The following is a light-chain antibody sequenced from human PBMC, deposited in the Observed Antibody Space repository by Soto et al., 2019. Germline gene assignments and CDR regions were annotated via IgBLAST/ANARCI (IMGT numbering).Light chain of an antibody. Sequence: DIQITQSPSSLSSSALERFTLTCQASQDISTYLNWYQQKPGKAPKLLIYDASNLETGVPSRFSGSGSGTDFTFTVSSLQPEDIATYYCQQYDNLPLTFGGGTKVDI. V-gene: IGKV1-33*01. CDR2: DAS. J-gene: IGKJ4*01. CDR3: QQYDNLPLT. CDR1: QDISTY.